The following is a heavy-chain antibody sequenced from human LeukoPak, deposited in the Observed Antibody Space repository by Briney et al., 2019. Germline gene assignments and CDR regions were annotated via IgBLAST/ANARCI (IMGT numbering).Heavy chain of an antibody. V-gene: IGHV3-21*01. Sequence: GGSLRLSCAASRFTFSSYSMNWVRQAPGKGLEWVSSISSSSSYIHYADSVKGRFTISRDNAKNALYLQMNSLRDEDTAVYYCARVAVAGTGYFDYWGQGTLVTVSS. CDR1: RFTFSSYS. D-gene: IGHD6-19*01. J-gene: IGHJ4*02. CDR3: ARVAVAGTGYFDY. CDR2: ISSSSSYI.